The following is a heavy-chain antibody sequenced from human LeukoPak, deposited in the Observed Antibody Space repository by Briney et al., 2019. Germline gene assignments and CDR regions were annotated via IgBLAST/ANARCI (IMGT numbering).Heavy chain of an antibody. D-gene: IGHD3-3*01. CDR2: IYPDDSDT. J-gene: IGHJ4*02. CDR3: ARRSHLEWPGDY. V-gene: IGHV5-51*01. CDR1: GYSFSSYW. Sequence: GESLKISCKGAGYSFSSYWIGWVRQMPGKGLEWMGTIYPDDSDTRYSPSFQGQVTISVDNSISTAYLQWSSLRASDTAMYYCARRSHLEWPGDYWGQGTLVTVSS.